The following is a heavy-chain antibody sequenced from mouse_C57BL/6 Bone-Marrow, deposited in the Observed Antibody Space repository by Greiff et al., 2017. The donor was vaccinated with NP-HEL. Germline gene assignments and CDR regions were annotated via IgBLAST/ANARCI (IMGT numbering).Heavy chain of an antibody. CDR3: ARRYGNYEDYYAMDY. J-gene: IGHJ4*01. CDR1: GFTFSDYY. CDR2: ISNGGGST. Sequence: EVQLVESGGGLVQPGGSLKLSCAASGFTFSDYYMYWVRQTPEKRLEWVAYISNGGGSTYYPDTVKGRFTISRDNAKNTLYLQMSRLKSEDTAMYYCARRYGNYEDYYAMDYWGQGTSVTVSS. V-gene: IGHV5-12*01. D-gene: IGHD2-10*02.